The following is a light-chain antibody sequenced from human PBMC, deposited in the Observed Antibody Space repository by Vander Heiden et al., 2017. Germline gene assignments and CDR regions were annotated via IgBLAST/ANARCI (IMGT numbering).Light chain of an antibody. CDR2: NAS. CDR1: QVISNP. Sequence: AIQLTQSPSSLPASVGDRVIITCRASQVISNPLAWYQQKAGTPPKLLIYNASSLGSGVPSRFSGSGSGTDFTLTISSLQPEDFATYYCQHCENYAQFTFGHGTTVD. CDR3: QHCENYAQFT. J-gene: IGKJ3*01. V-gene: IGKV1D-13*01.